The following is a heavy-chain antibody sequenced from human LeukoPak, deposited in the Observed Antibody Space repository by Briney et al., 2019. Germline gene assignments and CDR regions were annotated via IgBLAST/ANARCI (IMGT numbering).Heavy chain of an antibody. CDR2: IYYSGST. D-gene: IGHD1-7*01. J-gene: IGHJ4*02. CDR1: GVSVSSGGFY. Sequence: SETLSLTCTVSGVSVSSGGFYWTWIRQPPGKGLEWIGYIYYSGSTNYIPSLRSRLTISVDTSKNQFSLKLSSVTAADTAVYYCAREDITGTASYFDYWGQGTLVTVSS. CDR3: AREDITGTASYFDY. V-gene: IGHV4-61*08.